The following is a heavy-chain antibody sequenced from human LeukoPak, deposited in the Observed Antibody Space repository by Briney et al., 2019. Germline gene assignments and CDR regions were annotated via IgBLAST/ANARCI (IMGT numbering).Heavy chain of an antibody. J-gene: IGHJ6*03. CDR3: ARVNSSGYYEYYYMDV. D-gene: IGHD3-3*01. CDR2: IDHSGRT. V-gene: IGHV4-59*01. CDR1: GGSISSYY. Sequence: SETLSLTCTVSGGSISSYYWSWIRQPPGKGLEWIGYIDHSGRTNYNPSLKSRVAISVDTAKNDFSLKLSSVTAADTAVYYCARVNSSGYYEYYYMDVWGKGTTVAISS.